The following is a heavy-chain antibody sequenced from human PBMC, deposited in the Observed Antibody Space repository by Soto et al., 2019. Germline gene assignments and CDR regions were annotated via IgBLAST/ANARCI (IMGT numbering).Heavy chain of an antibody. V-gene: IGHV4-30-4*01. CDR3: AREDDGGDRDFYGLDV. J-gene: IGHJ6*02. D-gene: IGHD2-21*02. CDR2: VHYSGSV. Sequence: QVQLHQSGPGLVKPAQTLSLTCTVSGGSISFDHYHWTWIRQPPGTGLEWIGYVHYSGSVLYNPSLQSRVSISVDTSKNQFSLKLSPVTAADTAVYFCAREDDGGDRDFYGLDVWGQGTTVTVSS. CDR1: GGSISFDHYH.